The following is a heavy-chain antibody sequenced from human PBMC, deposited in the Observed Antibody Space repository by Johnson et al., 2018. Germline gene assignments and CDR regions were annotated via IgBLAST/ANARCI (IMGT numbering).Heavy chain of an antibody. CDR1: GDYISSGGYN. CDR2: IYYSGTT. CDR3: AREDDDSSCIEY. Sequence: QVRLRESGPGLVKPSQTLSLTCTVSGDYISSGGYNWSWIRQHPGKGLAWIGYIYYSGTTYYNTSLKSRVSISVDTSKNQFSLKLSSVTAADTAVYYCAREDDDSSCIEYWGQGTLVTVSS. D-gene: IGHD3-22*01. V-gene: IGHV4-31*02. J-gene: IGHJ4*02.